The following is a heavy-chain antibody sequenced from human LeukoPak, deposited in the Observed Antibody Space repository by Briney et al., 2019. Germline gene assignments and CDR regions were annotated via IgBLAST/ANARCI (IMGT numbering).Heavy chain of an antibody. V-gene: IGHV5-51*01. Sequence: GESLQISCKGSRSSFTSYWIGWVRQLPGKGLELMGIIYPGDSDTRYSPSFQGQVTISADKSISTAYLQWSSLKASDTAMYYCARMASGSGSYYNYFDYWGQGTLVTVSS. CDR1: RSSFTSYW. CDR2: IYPGDSDT. J-gene: IGHJ4*02. CDR3: ARMASGSGSYYNYFDY. D-gene: IGHD3-10*01.